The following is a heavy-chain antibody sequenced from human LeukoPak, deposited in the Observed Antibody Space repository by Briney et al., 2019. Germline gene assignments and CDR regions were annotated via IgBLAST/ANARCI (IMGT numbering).Heavy chain of an antibody. V-gene: IGHV4-61*02. D-gene: IGHD1-26*01. CDR1: GGSISSGSYY. Sequence: SQTLSLTCTVSGGSISSGSYYWSWIRQPAGKGLEWIGRIYTSGSTNYNPSLKSRVTMSVDTSKDQFSLKLSSVTAADTAVYYCARSGSSQALIDYWGQGTLVTVSS. CDR2: IYTSGST. J-gene: IGHJ4*02. CDR3: ARSGSSQALIDY.